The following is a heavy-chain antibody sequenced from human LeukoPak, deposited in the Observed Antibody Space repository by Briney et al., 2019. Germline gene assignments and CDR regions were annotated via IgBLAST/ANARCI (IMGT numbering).Heavy chain of an antibody. D-gene: IGHD3-10*01. CDR2: ISGSGGST. J-gene: IGHJ4*02. CDR3: AKPMVRGVIITWDY. V-gene: IGHV3-23*01. Sequence: GGSLRLSCAASGFTFSSYAMSWVRQAPGKGLEWVSAISGSGGSTYYADSVKGRFTISRDNSKNTLYLQMNSLRAEDTAVYYCAKPMVRGVIITWDYWGQGTLVTVSS. CDR1: GFTFSSYA.